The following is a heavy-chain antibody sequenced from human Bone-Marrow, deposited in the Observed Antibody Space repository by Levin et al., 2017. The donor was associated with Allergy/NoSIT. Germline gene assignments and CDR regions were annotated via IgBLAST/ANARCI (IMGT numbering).Heavy chain of an antibody. CDR1: GGSVSSNNNY. Sequence: SETLSLTCTVSGGSVSSNNNYWSWIRQPPGKGLEWIGYIYSSGSTNYNPSLKSRVTISIDTSKNQFSLKLSSVTAADTAVYDCARGRGAYGDYWGQGTLVTVSS. J-gene: IGHJ4*02. D-gene: IGHD4-17*01. CDR2: IYSSGST. V-gene: IGHV4-61*01. CDR3: ARGRGAYGDY.